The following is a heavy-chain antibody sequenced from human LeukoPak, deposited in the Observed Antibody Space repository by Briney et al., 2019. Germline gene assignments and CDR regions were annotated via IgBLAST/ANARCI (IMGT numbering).Heavy chain of an antibody. CDR3: ARHYYGSGSYYPYYYYYYMDV. Sequence: SETLSLTCTVSGGSISSYYWSWIRQPPGKGLEWIGYIYYSGSTNYNPSLKSRVTKSVDTSKNQFSLKLSSVTAADTAVYYCARHYYGSGSYYPYYYYYYMDVWGKGTTVTVSS. CDR2: IYYSGST. J-gene: IGHJ6*03. CDR1: GGSISSYY. V-gene: IGHV4-59*01. D-gene: IGHD3-10*01.